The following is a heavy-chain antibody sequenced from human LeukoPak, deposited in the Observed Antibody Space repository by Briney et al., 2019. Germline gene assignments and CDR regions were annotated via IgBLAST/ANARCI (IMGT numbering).Heavy chain of an antibody. V-gene: IGHV5-51*01. D-gene: IGHD2-2*01. CDR3: ARRSVPAVGKPHDAFDI. Sequence: GESLKISCKGSGYSFSSYWIGGVRQMPGKGLEWMGIIYPGDSDTRYSPSFQGQVTISADKSISTAYLQWTTLKASDTAVYYCARRSVPAVGKPHDAFDIWGQGTLVTVSS. CDR1: GYSFSSYW. CDR2: IYPGDSDT. J-gene: IGHJ3*02.